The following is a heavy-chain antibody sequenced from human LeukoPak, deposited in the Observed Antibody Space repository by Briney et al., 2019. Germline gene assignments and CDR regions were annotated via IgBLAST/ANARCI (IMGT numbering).Heavy chain of an antibody. CDR1: GDSVSSNSAA. CDR2: TYYRSKWYN. D-gene: IGHD3-10*01. CDR3: ARGGWFGELLVFDY. V-gene: IGHV6-1*01. J-gene: IGHJ4*02. Sequence: SQTLSLTCALSGDSVSSNSAAWNWIRQSPSRGLEWLGRTYYRSKWYNDYAVSVKSRITINPDTSKNQFSLQLNSVTPEDTAVYYCARGGWFGELLVFDYWGQGTLVTVSS.